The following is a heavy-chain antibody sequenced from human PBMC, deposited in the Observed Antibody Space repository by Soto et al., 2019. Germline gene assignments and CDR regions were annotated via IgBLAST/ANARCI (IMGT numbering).Heavy chain of an antibody. J-gene: IGHJ4*02. CDR1: GFSLANYP. CDR2: SSPRGDTI. Sequence: LRLSCVASGFSLANYPMNWVRQTPGKGLEWISYSSPRGDTIYYADSVEGRFTISRDNARSSLSLHMSSLRDEDSALYYCAKGPHTNVGWPYYFESWGQGVPVTVS. CDR3: AKGPHTNVGWPYYFES. D-gene: IGHD6-19*01. V-gene: IGHV3-48*02.